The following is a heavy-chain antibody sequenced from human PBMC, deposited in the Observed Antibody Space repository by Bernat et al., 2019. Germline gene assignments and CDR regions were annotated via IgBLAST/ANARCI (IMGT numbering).Heavy chain of an antibody. V-gene: IGHV3-30*19. CDR3: ARDIAGYSSSWKNYYYYGMDV. CDR1: GFIFSGYG. D-gene: IGHD6-13*01. Sequence: QVQVVESGGGVVQPGRSLRLSCAASGFIFSGYGMHWVRQAPGKGLEWVAVIWYDGSNKYYADSVKGRFTISRDNSKNTLYLQMNSLRAEDTAVYYCARDIAGYSSSWKNYYYYGMDVWGQGTTVTVSS. J-gene: IGHJ6*02. CDR2: IWYDGSNK.